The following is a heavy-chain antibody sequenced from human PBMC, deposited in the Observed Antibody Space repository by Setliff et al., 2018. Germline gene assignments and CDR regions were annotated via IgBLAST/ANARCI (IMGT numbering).Heavy chain of an antibody. CDR3: AKDPGDRQVDF. J-gene: IGHJ4*02. CDR1: GGSISSGGYY. Sequence: SETLSLTCTVSGGSISSGGYYWSWIRQHPGKGLEWIGYIYYSGSTYYNPSLKSRVTISVDTSKNQFSLKLSTVTAADTDVYSCAKDPGDRQVDFLGQGPLGTVS. CDR2: IYYSGST. V-gene: IGHV4-31*03. D-gene: IGHD7-27*01.